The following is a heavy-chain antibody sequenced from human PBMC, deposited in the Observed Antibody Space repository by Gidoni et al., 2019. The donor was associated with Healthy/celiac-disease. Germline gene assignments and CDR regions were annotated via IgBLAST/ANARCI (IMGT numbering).Heavy chain of an antibody. CDR2: IYYSGST. CDR1: GGSISSYY. V-gene: IGHV4-59*01. J-gene: IGHJ4*02. Sequence: QVQLQESGPGLVKPSETLSLTCTVSGGSISSYYWSWIRQPPGKGLEWIGYIYYSGSTNYNPSLKSRVTISVDTSKNQFSLKLSSVTAADTAVYYCASGMELPFDYWGQGTLVTVSS. CDR3: ASGMELPFDY. D-gene: IGHD1-7*01.